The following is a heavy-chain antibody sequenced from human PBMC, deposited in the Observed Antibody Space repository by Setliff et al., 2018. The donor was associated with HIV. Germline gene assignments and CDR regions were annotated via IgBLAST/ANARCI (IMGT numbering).Heavy chain of an antibody. D-gene: IGHD3-22*01. CDR2: IYYSGNT. V-gene: IGHV4-59*01. Sequence: NPSETLSLTCTVSGGSISSYYWSWIRQPPGKGLEWIGYIYYSGNTNYNPSLKSRVTISVDTSKNQFSLKLGSVTAADTAVYYCARGHDSSGYYYAYWGQGILVTVSS. CDR1: GGSISSYY. CDR3: ARGHDSSGYYYAY. J-gene: IGHJ4*02.